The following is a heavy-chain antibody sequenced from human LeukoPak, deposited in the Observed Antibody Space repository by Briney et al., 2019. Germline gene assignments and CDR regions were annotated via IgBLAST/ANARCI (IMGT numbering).Heavy chain of an antibody. CDR3: TRGDSSSWSQYYYYYMDV. Sequence: TGGSLRLSCAASGFTFSSYAMSWVRQAPGKGLEWVGFIRSKAYGGTTEYAASVKGRFTISRDDSKSFAYLQMNSLKTEDTAVYYCTRGDSSSWSQYYYYYMDVWGKGTTVTVSS. CDR2: IRSKAYGGTT. V-gene: IGHV3-49*04. D-gene: IGHD6-13*01. CDR1: GFTFSSYA. J-gene: IGHJ6*03.